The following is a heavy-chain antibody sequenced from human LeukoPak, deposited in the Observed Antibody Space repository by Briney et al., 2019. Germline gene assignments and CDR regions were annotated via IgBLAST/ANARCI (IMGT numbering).Heavy chain of an antibody. Sequence: SVTVSCKASGGTFSSYAISWVRQAPGQGLEWMGGIIPIFGTANYAQKFQGRVTITADESTSTAYMELSSLRSEDTAVYYCAGDGYCSGGSCYKNWFDPWGQGTLVTVSS. CDR1: GGTFSSYA. D-gene: IGHD2-15*01. J-gene: IGHJ5*02. CDR3: AGDGYCSGGSCYKNWFDP. V-gene: IGHV1-69*13. CDR2: IIPIFGTA.